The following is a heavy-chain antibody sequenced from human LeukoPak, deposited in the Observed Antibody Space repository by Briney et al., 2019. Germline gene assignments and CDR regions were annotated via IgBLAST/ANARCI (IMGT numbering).Heavy chain of an antibody. D-gene: IGHD2-15*01. J-gene: IGHJ4*02. CDR2: IYHSGGT. CDR3: ARVTGYVIEDNFDY. V-gene: IGHV4-4*02. Sequence: SGTLSLTCAVSGGSISSSTNWWSWVRQPPGKGLEWIGEIYHSGGTNYNPSLKSRITISVDKSQNQFSLKVNSLTAADTAVYYCARVTGYVIEDNFDYWGQGTLVTVSS. CDR1: GGSISSSTNW.